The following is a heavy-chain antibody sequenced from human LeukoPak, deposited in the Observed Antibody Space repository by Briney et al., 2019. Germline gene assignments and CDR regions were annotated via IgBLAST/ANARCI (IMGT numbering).Heavy chain of an antibody. CDR1: GFTFSSYG. Sequence: PWGSLRLSCAASGFTFSSYGMHWVRQAPGKGLEWVAVISYDGSNKYYADSVKGRFTISRDNSKNTLYLQMNSLRAEDTAVYYCAKGRGRYSGYVGLFDYWGQGTLVTVSS. CDR3: AKGRGRYSGYVGLFDY. V-gene: IGHV3-30*18. J-gene: IGHJ4*02. D-gene: IGHD5-12*01. CDR2: ISYDGSNK.